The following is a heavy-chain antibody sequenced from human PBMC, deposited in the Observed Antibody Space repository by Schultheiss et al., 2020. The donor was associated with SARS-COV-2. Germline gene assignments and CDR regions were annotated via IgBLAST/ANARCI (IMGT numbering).Heavy chain of an antibody. J-gene: IGHJ4*02. Sequence: SETLSLTCAVYGGSFSGYYWSWIRQPPGKGLERIGYIYYSGSTNYNPSLKSRVTISVDTSKNQFSLKLSSVTAADTAVYYCAREVGGSSSWFDYWGQGTLVTVSS. D-gene: IGHD6-13*01. CDR3: AREVGGSSSWFDY. CDR2: IYYSGST. CDR1: GGSFSGYY. V-gene: IGHV4-59*12.